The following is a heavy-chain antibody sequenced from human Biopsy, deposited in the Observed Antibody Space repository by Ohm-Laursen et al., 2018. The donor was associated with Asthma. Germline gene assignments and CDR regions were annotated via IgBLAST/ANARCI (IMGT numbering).Heavy chain of an antibody. CDR2: IYYIGST. J-gene: IGHJ4*02. D-gene: IGHD3-16*01. CDR1: GGSISSGAYY. CDR3: ARRGGVRRYFDY. V-gene: IGHV4-30-4*02. Sequence: SDTLSLTCTVSGGSISSGAYYWSWVRQPPGKGLEWNGYIYYIGSTYYNPSLKSRVAISLDTSKNQFHLKLSSVTAADSAVYFCARRGGVRRYFDYWGQGTLVTVSS.